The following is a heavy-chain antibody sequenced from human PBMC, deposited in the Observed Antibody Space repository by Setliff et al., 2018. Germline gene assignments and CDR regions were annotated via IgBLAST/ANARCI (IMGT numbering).Heavy chain of an antibody. Sequence: GGSLRLSCAASGFTFSSYAMSWVRQAPGKGLEWVSAISGSGGSTYYADSVKGRFTISRDNSKNTLYLQMNSLRAEDTAEYYCAKDLITTTVPEWLLYTPTTYFDYWGQGTLVTVSS. D-gene: IGHD3-3*01. CDR3: AKDLITTTVPEWLLYTPTTYFDY. CDR1: GFTFSSYA. J-gene: IGHJ4*02. V-gene: IGHV3-23*01. CDR2: ISGSGGST.